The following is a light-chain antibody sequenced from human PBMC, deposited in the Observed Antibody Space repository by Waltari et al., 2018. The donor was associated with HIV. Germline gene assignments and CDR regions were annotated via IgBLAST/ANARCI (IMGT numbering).Light chain of an antibody. V-gene: IGKV3-20*01. CDR2: GAS. J-gene: IGKJ5*01. CDR1: QAVNIY. Sequence: EVVLTQSPGTLSLSPGERATLSCRASQAVNIYLAWYQQKSGQAPRLLMFGASARAAGIPERFTGSGSGTDFTLTITRLEPEDFAVYYCQQYENWPPITFGQGTRLEIK. CDR3: QQYENWPPIT.